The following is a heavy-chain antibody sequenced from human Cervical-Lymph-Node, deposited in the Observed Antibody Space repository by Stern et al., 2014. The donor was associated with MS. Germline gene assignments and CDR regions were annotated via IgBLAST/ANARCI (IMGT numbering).Heavy chain of an antibody. CDR3: LGWYSILGVGVGGYDY. D-gene: IGHD2-15*01. CDR1: GFPLTEFS. J-gene: IGHJ4*02. CDR2: FDPEHGET. Sequence: QVQLVESGAEVKKPGASVKVSCRVSGFPLTEFSMHWVRQAPGKGLEWMGRFDPEHGETLYAKKFQGRVTMTEDTSTDPAYMDLRSLTSEDTAVYSCLGWYSILGVGVGGYDYWGQGTLVTVSS. V-gene: IGHV1-24*01.